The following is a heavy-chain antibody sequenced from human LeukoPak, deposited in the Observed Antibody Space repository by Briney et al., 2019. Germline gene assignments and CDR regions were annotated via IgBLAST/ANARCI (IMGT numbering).Heavy chain of an antibody. CDR2: INPNSGGT. Sequence: ASVKVSCKASGYTLTGYYMHWVRQAPGQGLEWMGWINPNSGGTNYAQKFQGRVTMTRDTSISTAYMELSRLRSDDTAVYYCARDPYDFWSGYHYGPYYFDYWGQGTLVTVSS. V-gene: IGHV1-2*02. CDR1: GYTLTGYY. D-gene: IGHD3-3*01. J-gene: IGHJ4*02. CDR3: ARDPYDFWSGYHYGPYYFDY.